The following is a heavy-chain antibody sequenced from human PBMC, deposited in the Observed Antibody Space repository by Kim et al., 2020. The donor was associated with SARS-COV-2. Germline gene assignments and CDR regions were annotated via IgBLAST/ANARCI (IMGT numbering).Heavy chain of an antibody. J-gene: IGHJ4*02. CDR1: GYTFTADF. D-gene: IGHD1-1*01. Sequence: ASVKVSCRTSGYTFTADFLHWVRQAPGQGLEWMGWINPNSGVTSYADNFQGRVTMTRDTSIRTAYMELTRLRSDDTAVYFCARSLNDVLYYFDSWGQGTLVTVSS. CDR2: INPNSGVT. V-gene: IGHV1-2*02. CDR3: ARSLNDVLYYFDS.